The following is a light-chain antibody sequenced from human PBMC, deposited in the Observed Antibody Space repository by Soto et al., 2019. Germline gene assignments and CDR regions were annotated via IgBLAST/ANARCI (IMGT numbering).Light chain of an antibody. Sequence: QSALTQPASASGSPGQSITISCTGTSSDIGGYNYVSWYQQHPSKAPKLMIYEVSNRPSGVSNRFSGSKSDNTASLTISGLQAEDEADYYCSSYTSSSTVYVFGAGTKVTVL. CDR2: EVS. J-gene: IGLJ1*01. CDR3: SSYTSSSTVYV. V-gene: IGLV2-14*01. CDR1: SSDIGGYNY.